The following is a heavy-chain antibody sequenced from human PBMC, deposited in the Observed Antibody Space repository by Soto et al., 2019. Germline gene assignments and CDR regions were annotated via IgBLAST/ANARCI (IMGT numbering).Heavy chain of an antibody. V-gene: IGHV3-33*01. CDR2: IWYDGSNK. J-gene: IGHJ4*02. CDR3: ARGLEQWLVSCLDY. Sequence: GGSLRLSCAASGFTFSSYGMHWVRQAPGKGLEWVAVIWYDGSNKYYADSVKGRFTISRDNSKNTLYLQMNSLRAEDTAVYYCARGLEQWLVSCLDYWGQGTLVTVSS. CDR1: GFTFSSYG. D-gene: IGHD6-19*01.